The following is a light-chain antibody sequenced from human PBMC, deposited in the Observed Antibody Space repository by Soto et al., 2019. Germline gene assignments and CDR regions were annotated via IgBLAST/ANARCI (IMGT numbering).Light chain of an antibody. CDR2: AAS. Sequence: ATQMTQSPSSLSASVGDMITITCRARRDIGSDLSWYQQKPGKAPTLLIYAASNLQSGVPSRFRGSRSGTEFTLPVSSLQPEDFATYYCLQDHDDSWTFGQGTKVDI. J-gene: IGKJ1*01. CDR3: LQDHDDSWT. CDR1: RDIGSD. V-gene: IGKV1-6*01.